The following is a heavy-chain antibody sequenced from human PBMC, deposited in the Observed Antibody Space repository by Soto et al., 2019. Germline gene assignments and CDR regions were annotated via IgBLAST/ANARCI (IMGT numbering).Heavy chain of an antibody. J-gene: IGHJ4*02. CDR2: ITGSGGGT. Sequence: GGSLRLSCAASGFTFSNYAMTWVRQAPGKGLEWVSVITGSGGGTYFVDSVKGRFTISRDNSKNTVYLQMNSLRAEDTAVYYCAKRPLTAAGFDYWGQGNLVTVSS. CDR1: GFTFSNYA. V-gene: IGHV3-23*01. D-gene: IGHD6-13*01. CDR3: AKRPLTAAGFDY.